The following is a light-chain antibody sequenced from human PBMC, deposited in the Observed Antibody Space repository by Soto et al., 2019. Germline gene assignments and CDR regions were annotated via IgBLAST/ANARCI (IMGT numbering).Light chain of an antibody. CDR3: QQYGSSPLT. CDR2: GTS. CDR1: QSVSSSY. J-gene: IGKJ1*01. Sequence: EIVLTQSPGTLSLSPGESTTLSCRASQSVSSSYLSWYQQKPGQAPRLLIYGTSRRATGIPDRFRGSGSGTDFNLTISRLEPEDIAVYYCQQYGSSPLTFGQGTKVEIK. V-gene: IGKV3-20*01.